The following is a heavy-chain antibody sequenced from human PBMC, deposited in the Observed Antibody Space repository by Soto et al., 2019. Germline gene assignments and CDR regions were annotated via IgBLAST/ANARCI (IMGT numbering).Heavy chain of an antibody. V-gene: IGHV4-59*01. CDR1: GDSITNYY. CDR2: MSYSRST. J-gene: IGHJ5*02. CDR3: AKDTSGWRGWFDP. Sequence: QVQLQESGPGLVKPSETLSLTCIVSGDSITNYYWNWIRQPPGKRLEWIGYMSYSRSTYYNPSLKSRVTISIDTSKNQYSLKLSSVTAADTAVYYCAKDTSGWRGWFDPWGQGTLVTVSS. D-gene: IGHD6-19*01.